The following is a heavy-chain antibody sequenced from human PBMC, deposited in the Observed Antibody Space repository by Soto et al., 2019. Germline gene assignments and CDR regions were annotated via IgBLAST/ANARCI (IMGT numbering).Heavy chain of an antibody. Sequence: EVQLVESGGGLVQPGGSLRLSCAASGFTFSSYSMNWVRQAPGKGLEWVSYISSSSSTIYDADSVKGRFTISRDNAKNSLYQQMHSLRAEDTAVYYCARDLNYGLVDYWGQGTLVTVS. CDR1: GFTFSSYS. D-gene: IGHD4-17*01. J-gene: IGHJ4*02. V-gene: IGHV3-48*01. CDR3: ARDLNYGLVDY. CDR2: ISSSSSTI.